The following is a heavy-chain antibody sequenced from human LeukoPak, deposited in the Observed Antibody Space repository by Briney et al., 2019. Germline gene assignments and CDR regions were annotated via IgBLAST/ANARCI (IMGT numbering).Heavy chain of an antibody. J-gene: IGHJ5*01. D-gene: IGHD3-3*01. Sequence: GESLKISCKGSGYSFASYRIGWVRQMPGKGLEWMGFIFPRDSDTRYSPSFQGQVTFSVDASISTAYLQWSSLKASDTAIYYCARRISNIFDWFDSWGQGTQVIVSS. CDR1: GYSFASYR. CDR2: IFPRDSDT. V-gene: IGHV5-51*01. CDR3: ARRISNIFDWFDS.